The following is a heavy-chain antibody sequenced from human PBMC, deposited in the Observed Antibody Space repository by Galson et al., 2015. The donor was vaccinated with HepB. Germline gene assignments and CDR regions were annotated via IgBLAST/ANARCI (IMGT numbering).Heavy chain of an antibody. V-gene: IGHV2-5*02. CDR3: VYRRGGVGSYSYFYIDV. J-gene: IGHJ6*03. Sequence: PALVKPTQTLTLTCTFSGFSLTTSGVGVGWIRQPPGKALEWLALIYWDDDKRYSPSLENTLTIIKDTSKNQVVLTKTNMDPEDTGTYYCVYRRGGVGSYSYFYIDVWGKGTKVAVS. CDR1: GFSLTTSGVG. CDR2: IYWDDDK. D-gene: IGHD1-26*01.